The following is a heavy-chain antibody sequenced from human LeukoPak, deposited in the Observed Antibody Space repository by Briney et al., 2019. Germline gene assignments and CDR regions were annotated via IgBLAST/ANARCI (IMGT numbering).Heavy chain of an antibody. CDR3: ARVVYGSGSWVDY. J-gene: IGHJ4*02. CDR1: GGSISSYY. D-gene: IGHD3-10*01. Sequence: SETLSLTCTVSGGSISSYYWSWIRQPPGKGLEWIGYIYYSESINYNPSLKSRVTISVDTSKNQFSLKLSSVTAADTAVYYCARVVYGSGSWVDYWGQGTLVTVSS. CDR2: IYYSESI. V-gene: IGHV4-59*01.